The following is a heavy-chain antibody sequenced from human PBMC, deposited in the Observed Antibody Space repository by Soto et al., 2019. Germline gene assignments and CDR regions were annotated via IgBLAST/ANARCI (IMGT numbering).Heavy chain of an antibody. CDR2: IYPGDSDT. CDR1: GFSFTTFW. D-gene: IGHD3-10*01. CDR3: ATSKGFGELYWFDP. Sequence: GESLKISRKGSGFSFTTFWIGWGRQIPGKGLEWVGIIYPGDSDTRYSPSFQGQVTISADKSISTAYLQWSSLKASDTAMYYCATSKGFGELYWFDPWGQGTLVTVSS. V-gene: IGHV5-51*01. J-gene: IGHJ5*02.